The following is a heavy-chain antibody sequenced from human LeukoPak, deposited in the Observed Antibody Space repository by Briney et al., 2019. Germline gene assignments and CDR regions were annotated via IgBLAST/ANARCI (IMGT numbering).Heavy chain of an antibody. CDR3: ARDGYSSGWYEGGWFDP. Sequence: ASVKVSCKASGYTFTSYGMSWVRQAPGQGLEWMGWISAYNGNTNYAQKLQGRVTMTTDTSTSTAYMELRSLRSDDTAVYYCARDGYSSGWYEGGWFDPWGQGTLVTVSS. CDR2: ISAYNGNT. V-gene: IGHV1-18*04. CDR1: GYTFTSYG. J-gene: IGHJ5*02. D-gene: IGHD6-19*01.